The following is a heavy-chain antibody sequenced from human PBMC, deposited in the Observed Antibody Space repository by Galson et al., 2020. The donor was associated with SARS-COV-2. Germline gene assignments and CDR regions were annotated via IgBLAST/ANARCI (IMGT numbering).Heavy chain of an antibody. CDR2: ISSSSSYI. J-gene: IGHJ4*02. V-gene: IGHV3-21*01. CDR1: GFTFSSYS. CDR3: ASHYYYGSGSYYRSH. D-gene: IGHD3-10*01. Sequence: GGSLRLSCAASGFTFSSYSMNWVRQAPGKGLEWVSSISSSSSYIYYADSVKGRFTISRDNAKNSLYLQMNSLRAEDTAVYYCASHYYYGSGSYYRSHWGQGTLVTVSS.